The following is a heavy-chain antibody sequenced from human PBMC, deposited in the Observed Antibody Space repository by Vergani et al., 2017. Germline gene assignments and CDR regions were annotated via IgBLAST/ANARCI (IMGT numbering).Heavy chain of an antibody. V-gene: IGHV4-31*03. D-gene: IGHD3-3*01. CDR1: GGSISSGGYY. J-gene: IGHJ4*02. CDR3: ARGGESGYLSGPFDY. Sequence: QVQLQESGPGLVKPSQTLSLTCTVSGGSISSGGYYWSWIRQHPGKGLEWIGYIYYCGSTYYNPSLKSRVTISVDTSKNQFSLKLSSVTAADTAVYYCARGGESGYLSGPFDYWGQGTLVTVSS. CDR2: IYYCGST.